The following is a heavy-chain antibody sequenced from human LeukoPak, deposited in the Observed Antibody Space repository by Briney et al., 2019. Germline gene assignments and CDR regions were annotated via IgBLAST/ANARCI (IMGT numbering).Heavy chain of an antibody. J-gene: IGHJ5*02. Sequence: SETLSLTCTVSGGSISSYYWSWIRQPPGKGLEWVGYIYYSGSTNYNPSLKSRVTISVDTSKNQFSLKLSSVTAADTAVYYCARTWIGGDLGPIDHWGQGTLVTVSS. CDR2: IYYSGST. CDR1: GGSISSYY. V-gene: IGHV4-59*01. CDR3: ARTWIGGDLGPIDH. D-gene: IGHD5-12*01.